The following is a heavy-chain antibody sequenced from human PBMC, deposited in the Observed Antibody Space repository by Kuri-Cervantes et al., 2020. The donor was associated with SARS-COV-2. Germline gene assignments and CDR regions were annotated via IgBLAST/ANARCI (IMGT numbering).Heavy chain of an antibody. Sequence: SLKISCAASGFTFDDYAMHWVRQAPGKGLEWVSGISWNSGSIGYADSVKGRFTISRDNAKNSLYLQMNSLRDEDTAVYYCARDERTAVAGTNYYYGMDVWGQGTTVTVSS. CDR2: ISWNSGSI. J-gene: IGHJ6*02. CDR3: ARDERTAVAGTNYYYGMDV. V-gene: IGHV3-9*01. CDR1: GFTFDDYA. D-gene: IGHD6-19*01.